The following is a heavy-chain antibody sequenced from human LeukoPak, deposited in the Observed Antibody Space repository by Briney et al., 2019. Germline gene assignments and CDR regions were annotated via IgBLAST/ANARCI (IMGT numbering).Heavy chain of an antibody. CDR1: GFTFSSYW. V-gene: IGHV3-74*01. D-gene: IGHD3-10*01. CDR2: INSDGSST. Sequence: GGSLRLSCAASGFTFSSYWMHWVRQAPGKGLVWVSRINSDGSSTSYADSVKGRFTISRDNAKNTLYLQMNSLRAEDTAVYYCAREGLMNYGLHYYYYGMDVWGQGTTVTVSS. CDR3: AREGLMNYGLHYYYYGMDV. J-gene: IGHJ6*02.